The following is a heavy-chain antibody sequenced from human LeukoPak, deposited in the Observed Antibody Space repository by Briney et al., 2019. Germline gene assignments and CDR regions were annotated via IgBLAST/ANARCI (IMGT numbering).Heavy chain of an antibody. Sequence: AGGSLRLSCAASGFTFNNYWMTWVRQAPGKGLEWVTNIRQDGNEKYYVDSVKGRFTISRDNAENSLYLQMNSLRAEDTAVYYCARRIDYWGQGTLVTVSS. CDR1: GFTFNNYW. J-gene: IGHJ4*02. CDR3: ARRIDY. CDR2: IRQDGNEK. V-gene: IGHV3-7*01.